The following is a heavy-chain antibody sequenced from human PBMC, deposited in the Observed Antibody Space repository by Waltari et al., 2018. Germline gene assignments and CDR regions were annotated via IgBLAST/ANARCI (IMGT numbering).Heavy chain of an antibody. CDR1: GFPASGTW. Sequence: EVQLVESGGGLVQPGGSLRLSWAASGFPASGTWLHWVRQVPGKGLVWVSRISGDGSTINYADSVKGRFTISRDTAKNTLYLQMNSLRAEDTAVYYCARGADLRGQGILVTVSS. CDR2: ISGDGSTI. D-gene: IGHD3-3*01. J-gene: IGHJ4*02. CDR3: ARGADL. V-gene: IGHV3-74*01.